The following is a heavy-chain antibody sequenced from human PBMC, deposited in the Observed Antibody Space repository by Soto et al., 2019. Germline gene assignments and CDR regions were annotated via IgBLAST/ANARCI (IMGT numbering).Heavy chain of an antibody. D-gene: IGHD1-7*01. CDR2: IIPILDIT. V-gene: IGHV1-69*02. CDR1: GGTFSSYP. Sequence: QVQLVQSGAEVKKPGSSVKVSCKASGGTFSSYPISWVRQAPGQGLEWMGRIIPILDITDYGLRFQGRVTITADKSTSTAYMELSSLSSDDTAVYYCARPTSTGTTSGYYFDYWGQGTLVTVSS. CDR3: ARPTSTGTTSGYYFDY. J-gene: IGHJ4*02.